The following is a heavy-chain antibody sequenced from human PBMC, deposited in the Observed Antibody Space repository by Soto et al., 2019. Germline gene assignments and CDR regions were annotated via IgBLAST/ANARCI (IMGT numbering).Heavy chain of an antibody. CDR3: ARGSDQPPEGLYFDA. D-gene: IGHD2-2*01. J-gene: IGHJ4*02. CDR1: GDAFTNYI. Sequence: QVQLVQSGAEVKKPGSSVKVSCKASGDAFTNYIFDWVRQAPGQGLEWMGGIIPMFGTPKYAQTFQDRVTISADGSTGTAHLELTSLRFDDTAVYYCARGSDQPPEGLYFDAWGEGTRVTVAS. V-gene: IGHV1-69*01. CDR2: IIPMFGTP.